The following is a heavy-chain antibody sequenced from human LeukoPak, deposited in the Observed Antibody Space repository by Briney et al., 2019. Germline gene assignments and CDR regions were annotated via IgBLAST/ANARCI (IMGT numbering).Heavy chain of an antibody. CDR1: VLTSCRFW. CDR2: IKQDGSEK. V-gene: IGHV3-7*01. D-gene: IGHD1-1*01. J-gene: IGHJ6*03. CDR3: ARSMSQLNYYYMDV. Sequence: VRSLSPSSAVSVLTSCRFWTSWVCPTPEKRRGCVANIKQDGSEKIYVDSVKGGFTIYRDNAKNSLYLQMNSLRDEDTAVYYCARSMSQLNYYYMDVWGKGTTVTVSS.